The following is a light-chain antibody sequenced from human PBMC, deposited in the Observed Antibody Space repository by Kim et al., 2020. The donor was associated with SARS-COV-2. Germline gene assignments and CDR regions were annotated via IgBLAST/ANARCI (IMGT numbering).Light chain of an antibody. V-gene: IGLV3-21*01. CDR3: QVWDRSTDHVI. CDR2: YDS. J-gene: IGLJ2*01. Sequence: SYELTQSPSMSVAPGETARITCGGNNIETKDVHWYQQRPGQAPVMVIFYDSDRPSGIPARFSGSNSGNTATLTISRVEVGDEADYYCQVWDRSTDHVIFAGGTQLTVL. CDR1: NIETKD.